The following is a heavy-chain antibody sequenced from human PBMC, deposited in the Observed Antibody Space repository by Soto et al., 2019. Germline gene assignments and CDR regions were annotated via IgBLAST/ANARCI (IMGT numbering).Heavy chain of an antibody. V-gene: IGHV1-69*01. CDR1: GGTFTNYV. CDR2: LIPIFGAA. CDR3: ARGRSSPNFDT. D-gene: IGHD6-6*01. Sequence: QVQLVQSGAEVRKPGSSVKVSCKISGGTFTNYVISWLRQAPGQGLEWMGGLIPIFGAANLAQKFQGRVTKTEDESTSTVNMELSSLTYEDTAVYYCARGRSSPNFDTWGQGTLVTVSS. J-gene: IGHJ5*02.